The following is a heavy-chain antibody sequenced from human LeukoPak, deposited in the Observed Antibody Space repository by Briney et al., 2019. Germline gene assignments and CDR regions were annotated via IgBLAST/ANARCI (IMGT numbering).Heavy chain of an antibody. CDR1: GFTFSSYA. Sequence: GGSLRLSCAASGFTFSSYAMHWVRQAPGKGLEYVSAIRSNGGSTYYANSVKGRFTISRDNSKNTLYLQMGSLRAEDMAVYYCARDGGDIVVVTASYYYMDVWGKGTTVTVSS. CDR3: ARDGGDIVVVTASYYYMDV. J-gene: IGHJ6*03. D-gene: IGHD2-21*02. V-gene: IGHV3-64*01. CDR2: IRSNGGST.